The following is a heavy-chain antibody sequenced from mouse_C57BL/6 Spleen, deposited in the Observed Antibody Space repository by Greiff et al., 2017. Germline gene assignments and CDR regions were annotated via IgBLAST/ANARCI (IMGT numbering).Heavy chain of an antibody. CDR3: ARAYYYGSSYLAWFAY. CDR1: GYNFTSYW. J-gene: IGHJ3*01. Sequence: QVQLQQPGAELVMPGASVKLSCKASGYNFTSYWMHWVKQRPGQGLEWIGEIDPSDSYTNYNQKFKGKSTLTVDKSSSTAYMQLSSLTSEDSAVYYCARAYYYGSSYLAWFAYWGQGTLVTVSA. CDR2: IDPSDSYT. V-gene: IGHV1-69*01. D-gene: IGHD1-1*01.